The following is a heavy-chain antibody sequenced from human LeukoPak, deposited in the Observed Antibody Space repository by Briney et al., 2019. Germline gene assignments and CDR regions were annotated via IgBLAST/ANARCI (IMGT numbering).Heavy chain of an antibody. D-gene: IGHD4-17*01. CDR3: ARDTDYGDYLFDY. CDR1: GFTFSSYG. CDR2: ISGSGGST. J-gene: IGHJ4*02. V-gene: IGHV3-23*01. Sequence: GSLRLSCAASGFTFSSYGMSWVRQAPGKGLEWVSAISGSGGSTYYADSVKGRFTISRDNSKNTLYLQMNSLRAEDTAVYYCARDTDYGDYLFDYWGQGTLVTVS.